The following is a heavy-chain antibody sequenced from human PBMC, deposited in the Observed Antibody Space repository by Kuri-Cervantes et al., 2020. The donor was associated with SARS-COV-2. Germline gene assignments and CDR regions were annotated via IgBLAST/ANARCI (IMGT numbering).Heavy chain of an antibody. CDR3: ARDGVPSVRFLEWLLGY. V-gene: IGHV1-18*01. CDR2: ISAYNGNT. CDR1: GYTFTSYG. Sequence: ASVKVSCKASGYTFTSYGISWVRQAPGQGLEWMGWISAYNGNTNYAQKLQGRVTMTTDTSTSTAYMELRSLRSDDTAVYYCARDGVPSVRFLEWLLGYWGQGTLVTVSS. D-gene: IGHD3-3*01. J-gene: IGHJ4*02.